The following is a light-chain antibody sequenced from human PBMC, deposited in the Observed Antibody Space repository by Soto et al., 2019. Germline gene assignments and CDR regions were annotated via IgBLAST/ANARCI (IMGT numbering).Light chain of an antibody. V-gene: IGKV1-39*01. CDR3: QQSYSTPAWT. Sequence: DIQMTQSPSSLSASIGDTITITCRASQNVRIYLNWYQQKPGKAPNLLIFGASTLHSGVSSRFSGSGSVTDFTLTISSLQPEDSATYFCQQSYSTPAWTFGQGTKVEIK. CDR1: QNVRIY. CDR2: GAS. J-gene: IGKJ1*01.